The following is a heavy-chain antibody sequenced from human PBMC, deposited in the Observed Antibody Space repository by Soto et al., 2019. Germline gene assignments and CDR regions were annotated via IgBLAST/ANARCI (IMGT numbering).Heavy chain of an antibody. CDR3: ARESDIVATNPTFDY. J-gene: IGHJ4*02. D-gene: IGHD5-12*01. CDR2: ISYDGSNK. Sequence: QVQLVESGGGVVQPGRSLRLSCAASGFTFSSYAMHWVRQAPGKGLEWVAVISYDGSNKYYPDSVKGRFTISRDKSKNTLYLQMNSLRAEDTAVYYCARESDIVATNPTFDYWGQGTLVTVSS. CDR1: GFTFSSYA. V-gene: IGHV3-30-3*01.